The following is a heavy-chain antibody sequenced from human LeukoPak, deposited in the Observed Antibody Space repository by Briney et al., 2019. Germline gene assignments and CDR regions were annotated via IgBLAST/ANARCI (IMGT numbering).Heavy chain of an antibody. CDR3: ARAKGDYCSSTSCYNWFDP. CDR2: IIPIFGTA. CDR1: GGTFSSYA. J-gene: IGHJ5*02. D-gene: IGHD2-2*01. Sequence: SVKVSCKASGGTFSSYAISWVRQAPGQGLEWMGGIIPIFGTANYAQKFQGRVTITADEYTSTAYMELSSLRSEDTAVYYCARAKGDYCSSTSCYNWFDPWGQGTLVTVSS. V-gene: IGHV1-69*13.